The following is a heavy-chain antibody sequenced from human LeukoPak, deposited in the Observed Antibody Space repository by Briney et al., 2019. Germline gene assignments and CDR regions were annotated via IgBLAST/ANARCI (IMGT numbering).Heavy chain of an antibody. CDR3: ARGFELGGTFEY. CDR1: GGTLISYV. D-gene: IGHD6-19*01. J-gene: IGHJ4*02. CDR2: IIPIFGTA. V-gene: IGHV1-69*06. Sequence: GAAVKDSRKASGGTLISYVISWLRPAPAQGVEWMGGIIPIFGTANYAQKVKGRVTITADKSTSTAYMELSSLRAEDTAVYYCARGFELGGTFEYWGQGTLVTVSS.